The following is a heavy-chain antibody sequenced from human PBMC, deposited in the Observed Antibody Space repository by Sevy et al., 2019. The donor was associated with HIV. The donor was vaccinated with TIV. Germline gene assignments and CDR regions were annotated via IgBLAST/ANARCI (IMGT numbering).Heavy chain of an antibody. CDR3: AILGVECVSTNCYGMRSLSFDF. Sequence: GGSLRLSCAASGFTFSSFAMHWVRQAPGKGLEWVAVISYDGSSKYYPDSVKGRFTIFRDNAKKTLYLLMNRLGPEDTAVYFCAILGVECVSTNCYGMRSLSFDFWGQGTLVTVSS. J-gene: IGHJ4*02. CDR1: GFTFSSFA. D-gene: IGHD2-2*01. V-gene: IGHV3-30-3*01. CDR2: ISYDGSSK.